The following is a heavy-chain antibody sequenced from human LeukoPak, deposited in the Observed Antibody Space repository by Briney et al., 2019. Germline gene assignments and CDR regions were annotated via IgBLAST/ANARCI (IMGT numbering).Heavy chain of an antibody. J-gene: IGHJ4*02. CDR3: ASYGSGGHQTFDY. Sequence: PGGSLRLSCAASGFTFSDYYMSWIRQAPGKGLEWVSYISSSDSTIYYADSVKGRFTISRDNAKNSLYLQMNSLRAEDTAVYYCASYGSGGHQTFDYWGQGTLVTVSS. D-gene: IGHD3-10*01. V-gene: IGHV3-11*01. CDR2: ISSSDSTI. CDR1: GFTFSDYY.